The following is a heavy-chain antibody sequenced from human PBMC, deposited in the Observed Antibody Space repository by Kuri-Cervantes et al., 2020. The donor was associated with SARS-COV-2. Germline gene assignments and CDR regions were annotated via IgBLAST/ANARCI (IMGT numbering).Heavy chain of an antibody. CDR3: ARGYYYHSSGASYFDY. CDR2: FIPVFGTT. D-gene: IGHD3-22*01. Sequence: SVKVSCKTTRGTLRSYVVSWIRQAPGQGLEWLGGFIPVFGTTNYAQKFQGRVTIIADTFTNTAYMELSSLNSEDTAIYFCARGYYYHSSGASYFDYWGQGTLVNVAS. J-gene: IGHJ4*02. CDR1: RGTLRSYV. V-gene: IGHV1-69*06.